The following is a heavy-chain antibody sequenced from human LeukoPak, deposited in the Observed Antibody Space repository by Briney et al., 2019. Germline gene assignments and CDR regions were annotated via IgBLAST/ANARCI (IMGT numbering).Heavy chain of an antibody. V-gene: IGHV4-59*08. D-gene: IGHD3-16*01. Sequence: AETLSLTCTVSGGSISSYYWSWIRQPPGKGLEWIGYIYYSGSTNYNPSLKSRVTISVDTSKNQFSLKLSSVTAADTAVYYCARRWVYDKRAFDAWGQGTMVTVSS. CDR1: GGSISSYY. CDR3: ARRWVYDKRAFDA. CDR2: IYYSGST. J-gene: IGHJ3*01.